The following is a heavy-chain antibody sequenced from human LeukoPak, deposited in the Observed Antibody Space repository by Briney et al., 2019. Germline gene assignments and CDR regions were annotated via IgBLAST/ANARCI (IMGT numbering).Heavy chain of an antibody. J-gene: IGHJ6*04. D-gene: IGHD3-10*02. CDR2: ISSSGSTI. V-gene: IGHV3-48*03. CDR1: GFTFSSYE. CDR3: AELGITMIGGV. Sequence: GGSLRLSCAASGFTFSSYEMNWVRQAPGKGREGVSYISSSGSTIYYADSVKGRFTISRDNAKNALYLQMTSLRAEDTAVYYCAELGITMIGGVWGKGTTVTISS.